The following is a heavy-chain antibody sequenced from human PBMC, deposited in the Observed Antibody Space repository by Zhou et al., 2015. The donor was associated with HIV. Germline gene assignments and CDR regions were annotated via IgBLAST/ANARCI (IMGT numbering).Heavy chain of an antibody. Sequence: QVQLVESGGGVVQPGRSLRLSCAASGFTFSSYAVHWVRQAPGKGLEWVAVISYDGSNKSYADSVKGRFTISRDNSKNTLYLQMNSLRAEDTAVYYCARDLNYYDSSGNYWGAFDFWGQGTMVTVSS. D-gene: IGHD3-22*01. J-gene: IGHJ3*01. V-gene: IGHV3-30-3*01. CDR2: ISYDGSNK. CDR3: ARDLNYYDSSGNYWGAFDF. CDR1: GFTFSSYA.